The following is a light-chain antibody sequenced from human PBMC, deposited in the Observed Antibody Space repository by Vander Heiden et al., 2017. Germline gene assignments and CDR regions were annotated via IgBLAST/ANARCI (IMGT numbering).Light chain of an antibody. CDR2: NTN. CDR3: QSFDSSLSAVV. V-gene: IGLV1-40*01. CDR1: GSNIGAAYG. J-gene: IGLJ2*01. Sequence: QSVLTQPPSVSGAPGQRVTISCTGSGSNIGAAYGVHWYQQLPGTAPTLLIYNTNSRPSGVPDRFSGSQSGTSASLAITGLQPEDEADYHCQSFDSSLSAVVFGGGTRLTVL.